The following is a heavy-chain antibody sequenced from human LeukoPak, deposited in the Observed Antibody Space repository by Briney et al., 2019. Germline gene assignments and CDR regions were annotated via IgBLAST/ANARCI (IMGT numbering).Heavy chain of an antibody. CDR1: GFTFSVYQ. D-gene: IGHD2-15*01. J-gene: IGHJ4*02. CDR3: ARVKYCSGGSCYALFDY. V-gene: IGHV3-48*03. Sequence: GGSLRLSCAASGFTFSVYQMNWVRQAPGKGLEWVSYLSNSGSTIYYADSVKGRFTISRDNAKNSLYLQMNSLRAEDTAVYYCARVKYCSGGSCYALFDYWGQGTLVTVSS. CDR2: LSNSGSTI.